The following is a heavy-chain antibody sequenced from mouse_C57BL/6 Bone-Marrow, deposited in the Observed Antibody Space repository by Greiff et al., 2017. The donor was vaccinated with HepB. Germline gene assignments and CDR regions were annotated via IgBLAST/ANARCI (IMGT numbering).Heavy chain of an antibody. CDR2: IDPNSGGT. D-gene: IGHD2-4*01. Sequence: QVQLQQPGAELVKPGASVKLSCKASGYTFTSYWMHWVKQRPGRGLEWIGRIDPNSGGTKYNEKFKSKATLTVDKPSSTAYMQLSSLTSEDSAVYYCARPIPIYHDYGYYAMDYWGQGTSVTVSS. J-gene: IGHJ4*01. CDR3: ARPIPIYHDYGYYAMDY. CDR1: GYTFTSYW. V-gene: IGHV1-72*01.